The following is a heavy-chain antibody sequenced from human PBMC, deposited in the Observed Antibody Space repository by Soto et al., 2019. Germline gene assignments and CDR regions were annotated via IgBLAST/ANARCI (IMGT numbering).Heavy chain of an antibody. V-gene: IGHV1-18*01. Sequence: QVQLVQSGAEVKKPGASVKVSRKASGYTFTSYGISWVRQAPGQGLEWMGWISAYNGNTNYAQKLQGRVTMTTDTSTSTAYMELRSLRSDDTAVYYCARDLAAAGNYYYYGMDVWGQGTTVTVSS. CDR2: ISAYNGNT. CDR3: ARDLAAAGNYYYYGMDV. CDR1: GYTFTSYG. J-gene: IGHJ6*02. D-gene: IGHD6-13*01.